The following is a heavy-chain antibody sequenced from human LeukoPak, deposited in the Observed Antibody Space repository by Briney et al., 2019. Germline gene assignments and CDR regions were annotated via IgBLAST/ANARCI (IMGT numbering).Heavy chain of an antibody. D-gene: IGHD3-16*01. J-gene: IGHJ6*02. CDR3: ARDRLVVSFAPNGMDV. CDR2: TSSSSSYI. V-gene: IGHV3-21*01. Sequence: GGSLRLSCAASGFTFSSYSMNWVRQAPGKGLEWVSSTSSSSSYIYYADSVKGRFTISRDNAKNSLYLQMNSLRAEDTAVYYCARDRLVVSFAPNGMDVWGQGTTVTVSS. CDR1: GFTFSSYS.